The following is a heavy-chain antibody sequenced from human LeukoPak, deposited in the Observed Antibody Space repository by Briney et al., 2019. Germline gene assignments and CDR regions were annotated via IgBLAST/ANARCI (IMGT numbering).Heavy chain of an antibody. J-gene: IGHJ6*02. D-gene: IGHD3-22*01. Sequence: ASVKVSCKASGYTFTSYGISWVRQAPGQGLEWMGWISAYNGNTNCAQKLQGRVTMTTDTSTSTAYMELRSLRSDDTAVYYCARDSSGYYYYYYGMDVWGQGTTVTVSS. V-gene: IGHV1-18*01. CDR2: ISAYNGNT. CDR1: GYTFTSYG. CDR3: ARDSSGYYYYYYGMDV.